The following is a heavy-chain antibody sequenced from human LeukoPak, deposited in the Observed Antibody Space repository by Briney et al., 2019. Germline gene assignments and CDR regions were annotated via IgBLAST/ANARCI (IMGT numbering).Heavy chain of an antibody. CDR1: GGFISSYY. CDR2: IYYSGST. Sequence: KTSETLSLTCTVSGGFISSYYWSWIRQPPGKGLERIGYIYYSGSTNYNPPLKSRVTISVDTSKNQFSLKLTSVTAADTAVYYCASIYYYYYYMDVWGKGTTVTISS. CDR3: ASIYYYYYYMDV. V-gene: IGHV4-59*08. J-gene: IGHJ6*03.